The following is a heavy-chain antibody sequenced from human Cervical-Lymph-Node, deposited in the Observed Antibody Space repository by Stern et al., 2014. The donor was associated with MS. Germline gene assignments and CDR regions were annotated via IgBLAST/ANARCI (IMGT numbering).Heavy chain of an antibody. CDR2: IHNSGST. V-gene: IGHV4-39*01. J-gene: IGHJ4*02. CDR1: GGSISSSTYY. CDR3: ARSGHITATSG. Sequence: QLQLQESGPGLVKPSETLSLTCTVSGGSISSSTYYWDWIRQPPGKGLEWIGSIHNSGSTYNDPSLKSRVTISADKSKNQFSLRLPSVTAADTAVYYCARSGHITATSGWGQGTLVTVSS. D-gene: IGHD1-20*01.